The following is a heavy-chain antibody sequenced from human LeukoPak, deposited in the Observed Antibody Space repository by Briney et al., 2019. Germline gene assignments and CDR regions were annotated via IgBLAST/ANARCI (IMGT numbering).Heavy chain of an antibody. CDR3: ARDYYDSSGYYWPGTDY. Sequence: ASVKVSCKASGGTFSSYAISWVRRAPGQGLEWMGGIIPTFGTANYAQKFQGRVTITADESTSTAYMELSSLRSEDTAVYYCARDYYDSSGYYWPGTDYWGQGTLVTVSS. V-gene: IGHV1-69*13. CDR1: GGTFSSYA. J-gene: IGHJ4*02. D-gene: IGHD3-22*01. CDR2: IIPTFGTA.